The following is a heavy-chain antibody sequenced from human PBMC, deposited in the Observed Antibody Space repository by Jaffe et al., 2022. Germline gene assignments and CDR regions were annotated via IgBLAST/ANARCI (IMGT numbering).Heavy chain of an antibody. Sequence: EVQLVESGGGLVQPGGSLRLSCAASGFSFSDRYMDWVRQAPGKGLEYIGRTKDKVNNYRAEYAAYVRGRFTISRDDSGNSMYLEMNSLKNEDTAVYYCAIEGNRSGPDFDYWGQGTLVTVSS. V-gene: IGHV3-72*01. D-gene: IGHD6-19*01. J-gene: IGHJ4*02. CDR3: AIEGNRSGPDFDY. CDR1: GFSFSDRY. CDR2: TKDKVNNYRA.